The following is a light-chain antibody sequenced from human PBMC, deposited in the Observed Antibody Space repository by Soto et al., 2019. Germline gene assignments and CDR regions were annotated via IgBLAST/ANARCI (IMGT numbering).Light chain of an antibody. Sequence: EIVLTHSPATLSLSPWEIATLSCRASQSVSSYLAWYQQKPGQAPSLLIYDASNRATGIPARFSGSGSGTDFTLTISSLEPEDFAVYYCQQRSNWPRGTFGQGTKVDIK. J-gene: IGKJ1*01. CDR2: DAS. CDR3: QQRSNWPRGT. V-gene: IGKV3-11*01. CDR1: QSVSSY.